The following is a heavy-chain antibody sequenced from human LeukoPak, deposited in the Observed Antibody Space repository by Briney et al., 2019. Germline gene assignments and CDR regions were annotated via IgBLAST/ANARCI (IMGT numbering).Heavy chain of an antibody. CDR3: AKDTDYDYVWGSYRSDY. CDR1: GFTLSSYA. V-gene: IGHV3-23*01. Sequence: GGSLRLSCAVSGFTLSSYAMSWVRQAPGKGLEWVSAISGSGGSTYYADSVKGRFTISRDNSKNTLYLQMNSLRAEDTAVYYCAKDTDYDYVWGSYRSDYWGQGTLVTVSS. J-gene: IGHJ4*02. D-gene: IGHD3-16*02. CDR2: ISGSGGST.